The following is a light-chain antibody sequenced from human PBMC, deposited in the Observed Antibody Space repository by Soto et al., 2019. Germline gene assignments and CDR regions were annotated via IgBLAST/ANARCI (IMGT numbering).Light chain of an antibody. CDR1: QTISPW. Sequence: DIQMTQSPSTLSASVGDRVTITCRASQTISPWLAWYQQKPGKAPRVLIYKTSNSVNGVPPRFSGSGSGTEFSLTISILQPDDFATYYCQQYKTYFRTFGQGTKVEI. CDR2: KTS. CDR3: QQYKTYFRT. V-gene: IGKV1-5*03. J-gene: IGKJ1*01.